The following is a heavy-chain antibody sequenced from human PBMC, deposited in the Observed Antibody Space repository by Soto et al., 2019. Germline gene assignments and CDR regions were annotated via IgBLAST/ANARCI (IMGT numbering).Heavy chain of an antibody. V-gene: IGHV3-23*01. J-gene: IGHJ4*02. CDR2: ISGTVGST. D-gene: IGHD6-19*01. CDR1: GFTFSSYD. Sequence: PXGSLRLSCAASGFTFSSYDMSGVRQAPGKGLEWVSAISGTVGSTYYADSVKGRFTISRDSSKNTLYLQMNSLRAEDTALYYCAKDSSGWPYFDYWGQGTLVTVSS. CDR3: AKDSSGWPYFDY.